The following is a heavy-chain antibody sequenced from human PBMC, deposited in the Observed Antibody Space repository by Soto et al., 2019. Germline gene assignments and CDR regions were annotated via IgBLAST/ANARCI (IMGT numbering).Heavy chain of an antibody. CDR2: ISGSSSYI. CDR3: ARQINGDYTAFDI. D-gene: IGHD4-17*01. J-gene: IGHJ3*02. Sequence: PGGSLRLSCAASGFTFSNYNMNWVRQAPGKRLEWVSSISGSSSYIYYADSLKGRFTISRDNAKNSLYLQMNTLRAEDTAVYYCARQINGDYTAFDIWGQGTMVNVAS. CDR1: GFTFSNYN. V-gene: IGHV3-21*01.